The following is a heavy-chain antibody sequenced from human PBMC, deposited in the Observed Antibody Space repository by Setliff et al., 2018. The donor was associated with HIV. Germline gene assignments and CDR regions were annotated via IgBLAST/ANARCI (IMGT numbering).Heavy chain of an antibody. V-gene: IGHV4-34*01. CDR1: GGSLSGFY. D-gene: IGHD3-10*01. J-gene: IGHJ6*02. Sequence: SETLSLTCAVYGGSLSGFYWTFIRQSPGKGLEWIGSIYYSGSTYYNPSLKSRVTISVDTSKNQFSLKVSSVTAADAAVYYCAVLWFGELLSYYYYGMDVWGQGTTVTVSS. CDR2: IYYSGST. CDR3: AVLWFGELLSYYYYGMDV.